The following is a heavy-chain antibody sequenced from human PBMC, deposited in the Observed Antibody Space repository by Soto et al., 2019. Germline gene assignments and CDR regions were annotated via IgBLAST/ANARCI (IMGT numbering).Heavy chain of an antibody. Sequence: GGSLRLSCAASGFTFSSYGMHWVRQALGKGLEWVAAISYDGSNKYYADSVKGRFTISRDNSKNTLYLQMNSLRAEDTAVYYCAKDGAVAASRYYYYGMDVWGQGTTVTVSS. CDR1: GFTFSSYG. V-gene: IGHV3-30*18. D-gene: IGHD6-19*01. CDR2: ISYDGSNK. CDR3: AKDGAVAASRYYYYGMDV. J-gene: IGHJ6*02.